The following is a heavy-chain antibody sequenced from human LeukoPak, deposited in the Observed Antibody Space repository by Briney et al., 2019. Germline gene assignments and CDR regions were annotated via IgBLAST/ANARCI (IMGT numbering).Heavy chain of an antibody. CDR2: IRHTGTT. Sequence: PSETLSLTCDVSGYSISSGFYWGWIRQPPGKGLEWIASIRHTGTTYYNPSLKSRVTMSVDTSRNQFSLKLTSVTAADTAVYYCARERVSATVGGYWGQGTLVTVSS. CDR3: ARERVSATVGGY. V-gene: IGHV4-38-2*02. D-gene: IGHD2-21*02. CDR1: GYSISSGFY. J-gene: IGHJ4*02.